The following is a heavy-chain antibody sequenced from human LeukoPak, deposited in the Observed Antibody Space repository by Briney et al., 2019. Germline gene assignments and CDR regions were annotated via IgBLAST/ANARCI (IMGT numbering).Heavy chain of an antibody. CDR1: GYTFTGYY. J-gene: IGHJ4*02. D-gene: IGHD7-27*01. Sequence: ASVKVSCKASGYTFTGYYMHWVRQAPGQGLEWMGRINPNSGGTNYAQKFQGRVTMTRDTSISTAYMELRSLRSDDTALYFCARDWGSIKVIADYWGQGTLVTVSS. CDR2: INPNSGGT. V-gene: IGHV1-2*06. CDR3: ARDWGSIKVIADY.